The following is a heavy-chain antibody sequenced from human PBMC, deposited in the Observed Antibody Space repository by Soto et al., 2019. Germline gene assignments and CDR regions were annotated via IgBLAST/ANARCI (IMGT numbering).Heavy chain of an antibody. CDR1: AFSLSTGGVG. CDR2: IYWDDDK. CDR3: IQSRCGGDCLQSYASHYYYGMDV. V-gene: IGHV2-5*02. D-gene: IGHD2-21*02. J-gene: IGHJ6*02. Sequence: QITLKESGPTLVKPTRTLTLTCTFSAFSLSTGGVGVGWIRQPPGKALEWLALIYWDDDKRYSPSLRSRLTISKDTSKNQVVLTMTNMDPVDTATYYCIQSRCGGDCLQSYASHYYYGMDVWGQGTTVTVSS.